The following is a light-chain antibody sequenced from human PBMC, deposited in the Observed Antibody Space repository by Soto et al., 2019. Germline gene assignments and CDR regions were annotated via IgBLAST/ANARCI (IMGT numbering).Light chain of an antibody. J-gene: IGKJ2*01. CDR3: MQALQTPYT. V-gene: IGKV2-28*01. CDR1: QRLLHSNGNIF. CDR2: LGS. Sequence: EIVMTQSPPSLTVTPGEPASISCRSSQRLLHSNGNIFLDWYLQKPGQSPQLLIYLGSNRASGVHDRVSGSVAGTDFTLKISRVEAEDVGVYYCMQALQTPYTFGQGTKLEIK.